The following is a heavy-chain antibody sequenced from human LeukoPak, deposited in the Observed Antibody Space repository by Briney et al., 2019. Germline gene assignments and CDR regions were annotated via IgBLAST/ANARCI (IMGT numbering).Heavy chain of an antibody. CDR3: ASLPYDSSGYHRFDY. Sequence: SETLSLTCTVSGGSISSYYWSWVRQPAGKGLEWIGRIYTSGSTNYNPSLKSRVTMSVDTSKNQFSLKLSSVTAADTAVYYCASLPYDSSGYHRFDYWGQGTLVTVSS. CDR1: GGSISSYY. V-gene: IGHV4-4*07. D-gene: IGHD3-22*01. J-gene: IGHJ4*02. CDR2: IYTSGST.